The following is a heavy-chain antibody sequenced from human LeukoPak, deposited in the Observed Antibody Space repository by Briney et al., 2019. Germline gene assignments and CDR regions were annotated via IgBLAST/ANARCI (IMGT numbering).Heavy chain of an antibody. CDR1: GYTFTSYD. D-gene: IGHD3-3*01. CDR2: MNPNSGNT. CDR3: VGSQFGVVPLPYYYYYGMDV. Sequence: ASVTVSCKASGYTFTSYDINWVRQATGQGLEWMGWMNPNSGNTGYAQKFQGRVTMTRNTSISTAYMELSSLRSEDTAVYYCVGSQFGVVPLPYYYYYGMDVWGQGTTVTVSS. V-gene: IGHV1-8*01. J-gene: IGHJ6*02.